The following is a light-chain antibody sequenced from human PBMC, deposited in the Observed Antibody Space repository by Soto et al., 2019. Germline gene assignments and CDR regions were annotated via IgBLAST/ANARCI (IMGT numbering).Light chain of an antibody. CDR1: SSNIGSNT. CDR2: SNN. J-gene: IGLJ2*01. CDR3: AAWDDSLNAVI. V-gene: IGLV1-44*01. Sequence: QSVLTQPPSASGTPGQRVTISCSGSSSNIGSNTVNWYQQLPGTAPKLLMYSNNQRPSGVPDRFSGSKSGSSASLAISGLQSEDEADYYCAAWDDSLNAVIFGGGTKLTVL.